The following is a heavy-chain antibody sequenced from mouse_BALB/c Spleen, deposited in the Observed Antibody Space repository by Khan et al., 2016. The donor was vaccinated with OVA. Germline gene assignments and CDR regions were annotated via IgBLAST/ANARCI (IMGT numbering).Heavy chain of an antibody. D-gene: IGHD1-1*01. Sequence: EVQLQESGPGLVKPSQSLSLTCTVTGYSITSNYAWNWIRQFPGNKLEWMGYISYSGLTSYNPSLKSRITITRDTYKNQFFLQLTSVTTEDTATYYCARGNYYGYTMDYWGQGTSVTVSS. CDR3: ARGNYYGYTMDY. CDR2: ISYSGLT. V-gene: IGHV3-2*02. CDR1: GYSITSNYA. J-gene: IGHJ4*01.